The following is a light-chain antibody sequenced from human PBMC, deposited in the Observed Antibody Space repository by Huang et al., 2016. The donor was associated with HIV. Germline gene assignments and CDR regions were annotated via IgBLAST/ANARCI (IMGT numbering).Light chain of an antibody. V-gene: IGKV3-15*01. CDR1: PIFSIH. CDR2: AAS. CDR3: QQYNDFRST. J-gene: IGKJ3*01. Sequence: ETVMTQSPVTLSVSPGDRASLSCRSSPIFSIHLAWYQQKPGQAPRLLIYAASTRATGVPARFSGSGAGTEFTLTISTLQSEDSAVYYCQQYNDFRSTFGPGTRVEIK.